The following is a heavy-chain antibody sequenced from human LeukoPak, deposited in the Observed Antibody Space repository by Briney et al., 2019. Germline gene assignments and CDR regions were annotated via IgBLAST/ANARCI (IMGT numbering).Heavy chain of an antibody. V-gene: IGHV3-23*01. CDR1: GFSFTSYA. CDR3: ARARPGTKTPYYYYGMDV. CDR2: ISGSGGST. J-gene: IGHJ6*02. Sequence: GGSLRLSCAASGFSFTSYAMSWVRQAPGKGLEWVSGISGSGGSTFYADSVKGRFTVSRDNSKNTLYLQMNSLRAEDTAVYYCARARPGTKTPYYYYGMDVWGQGTTVTVSS.